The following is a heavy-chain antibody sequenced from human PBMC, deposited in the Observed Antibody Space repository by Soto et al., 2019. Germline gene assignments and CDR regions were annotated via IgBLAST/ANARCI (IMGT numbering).Heavy chain of an antibody. CDR2: IIPIFGTA. J-gene: IGHJ6*02. CDR3: ARDPPVIKGIAVAHNIGRSEAYYYGMDV. CDR1: GGTFSSYA. Sequence: SVKVSCKASGGTFSSYAISWVRQAPGQGLEWMGGIIPIFGTANYAQKFQDRVTITADESTSTAYMELSSLRSEDTAVYYCARDPPVIKGIAVAHNIGRSEAYYYGMDVWGQGTTVPVSS. V-gene: IGHV1-69*13. D-gene: IGHD6-19*01.